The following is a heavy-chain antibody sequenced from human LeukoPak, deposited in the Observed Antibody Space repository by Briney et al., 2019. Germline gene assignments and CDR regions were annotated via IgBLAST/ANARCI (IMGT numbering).Heavy chain of an antibody. CDR2: ISSSSSYI. J-gene: IGHJ4*02. CDR1: GFTFSSYS. V-gene: IGHV3-21*04. D-gene: IGHD6-13*01. Sequence: PGGSLRLSCAASGFTFSSYSMNWVRQAPGKGLEWVSSISSSSSYIYYADSVKGRFTISRDNSKNTLYLQMNSLRAEDTAVYYCAKPLSLQQLLNSFDYWGQGTLVTVSS. CDR3: AKPLSLQQLLNSFDY.